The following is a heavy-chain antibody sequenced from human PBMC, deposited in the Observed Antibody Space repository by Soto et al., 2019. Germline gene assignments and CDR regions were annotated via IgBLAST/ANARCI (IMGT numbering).Heavy chain of an antibody. CDR1: GGSVSSGNYY. CDR3: ARRTVMTGLNDY. J-gene: IGHJ4*02. Sequence: QVQLQESGPGLVKPSETLSLTCTVSGGSVSSGNYYWNWIRQPPGKGLEWIGYIYYNGNTNYNPTLKSRVTISIDTFKNQLSLKVRSVTAADTAVYYCARRTVMTGLNDYWGQGTLVTVSS. D-gene: IGHD4-17*01. CDR2: IYYNGNT. V-gene: IGHV4-61*01.